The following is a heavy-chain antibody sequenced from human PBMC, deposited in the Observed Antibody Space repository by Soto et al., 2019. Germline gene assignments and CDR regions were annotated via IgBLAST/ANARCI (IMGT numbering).Heavy chain of an antibody. CDR2: IKQDGSEK. J-gene: IGHJ4*02. CDR1: GFTFSSYW. V-gene: IGHV3-7*01. D-gene: IGHD5-12*01. Sequence: GGSLRLSCAASGFTFSSYWMSWVRQAPGKGLEWVANIKQDGSEKYYVDSVKGRFTISGDNAKNSLYLQMNSLRAEDTAVYYCARLSTEDSGYDLAFDYWGQGTLVTVSS. CDR3: ARLSTEDSGYDLAFDY.